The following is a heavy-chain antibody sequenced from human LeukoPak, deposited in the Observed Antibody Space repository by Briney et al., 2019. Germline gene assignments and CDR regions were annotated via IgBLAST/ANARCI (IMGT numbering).Heavy chain of an antibody. V-gene: IGHV1-69*04. Sequence: SVKVSCKASGGTFSSYAISWVRQAPGQGLEWMGRIIPILGIANYAQKFQGRVTITADKPTSTAYMELSSLRSEDTAVYYCARSYDSSGYDAFDIWGQGTMVTVSS. J-gene: IGHJ3*02. D-gene: IGHD3-22*01. CDR1: GGTFSSYA. CDR3: ARSYDSSGYDAFDI. CDR2: IIPILGIA.